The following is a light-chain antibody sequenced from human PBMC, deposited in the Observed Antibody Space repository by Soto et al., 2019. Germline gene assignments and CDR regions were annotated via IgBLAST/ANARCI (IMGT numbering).Light chain of an antibody. CDR2: EVS. V-gene: IGLV2-8*01. Sequence: QSALTQPPSASGSPGQSVTISCTGTSSDVGGYNYVSWYQQHPGKAPKLMIYEVSKRPSGVPDRFSGSKSGNTASLTVSGIKAEDEADYYCSSYAGSNNRVFGGGTKLTVL. CDR1: SSDVGGYNY. J-gene: IGLJ3*02. CDR3: SSYAGSNNRV.